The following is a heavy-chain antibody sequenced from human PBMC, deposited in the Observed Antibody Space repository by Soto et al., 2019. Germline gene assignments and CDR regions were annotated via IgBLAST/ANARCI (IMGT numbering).Heavy chain of an antibody. CDR3: VREEVDYYGSGDNLYYYYGMDV. J-gene: IGHJ6*02. D-gene: IGHD3-10*01. CDR1: GGSFSGYY. CDR2: INHSGST. Sequence: SETLSLTCAVYGGSFSGYYWSWIRQPPGKGLEWIGEINHSGSTNYNPSLKSRVTISVDTSENQFSLKLSSVTAADTAVYYCVREEVDYYGSGDNLYYYYGMDVWGQGTTVTAP. V-gene: IGHV4-34*01.